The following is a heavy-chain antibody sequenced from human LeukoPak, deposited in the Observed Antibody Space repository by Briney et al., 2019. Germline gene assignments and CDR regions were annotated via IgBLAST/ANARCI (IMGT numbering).Heavy chain of an antibody. V-gene: IGHV4-59*08. D-gene: IGHD6-19*01. J-gene: IGHJ4*02. CDR1: GGSINSHY. CDR2: IYYTGKN. Sequence: SETLSLTCAVSGGSINSHYWGWIRQPPGKGLQWIGDIYYTGKNNYNPSHKSRVTISLDTSKDHLSLNLTSVLAADTAIYYCVRRDTGWNYFDYWGQGILVTVSS. CDR3: VRRDTGWNYFDY.